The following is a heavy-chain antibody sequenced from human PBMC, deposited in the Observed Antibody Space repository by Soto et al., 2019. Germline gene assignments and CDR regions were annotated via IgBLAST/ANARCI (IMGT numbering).Heavy chain of an antibody. CDR1: GGPISSGYF. CDR3: ARSFGWYAIDY. J-gene: IGHJ4*02. Sequence: QVLLQESGPGLVQPSGTLSLSCAVSGGPISSGYFWGWVRQPPGKGLEWLGDISHSGTVNYNPSLKSRVTISMDKSKSQFSLKLSSVTAADTAVYYCARSFGWYAIDYWGQGILVIVSS. D-gene: IGHD6-19*01. V-gene: IGHV4-4*02. CDR2: ISHSGTV.